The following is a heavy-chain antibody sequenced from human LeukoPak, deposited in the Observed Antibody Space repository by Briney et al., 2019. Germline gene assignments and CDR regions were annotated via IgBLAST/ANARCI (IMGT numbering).Heavy chain of an antibody. CDR3: ARHITMVRGVDAFDI. Sequence: GESLKISCKGSGYSFTRYWIGWVRQMPGKGLEWMGIIYPGDSDSRYSPSFQGQVTISADKSISTAYLQWSSLKASDTAMYYCARHITMVRGVDAFDIWGQGTMVTVSS. CDR2: IYPGDSDS. V-gene: IGHV5-51*01. CDR1: GYSFTRYW. J-gene: IGHJ3*02. D-gene: IGHD3-10*01.